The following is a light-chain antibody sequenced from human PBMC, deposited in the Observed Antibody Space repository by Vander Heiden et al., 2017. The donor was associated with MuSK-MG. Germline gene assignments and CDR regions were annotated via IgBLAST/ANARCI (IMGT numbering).Light chain of an antibody. CDR3: QQDYSSPWT. J-gene: IGKJ1*01. CDR1: QSVLYSSNNKNY. CDR2: WAS. V-gene: IGKV4-1*01. Sequence: DIVMTQSPDSLAVSLGERATLTCKSSQSVLYSSNNKNYLAWYQQKPGQPPKLLIYWASTRESGVPDRFSGSGSGTDFTLTISSLQAEDVAVYYCQQDYSSPWTFGQGTKVXIK.